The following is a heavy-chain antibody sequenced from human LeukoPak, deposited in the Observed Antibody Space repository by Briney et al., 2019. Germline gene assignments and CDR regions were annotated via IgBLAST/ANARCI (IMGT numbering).Heavy chain of an antibody. CDR1: GFPFSNAW. Sequence: GGSLRLSCAASGFPFSNAWMSWVRQAPGKGLEWVGRIKSKADGGKTDYAAPVQGRFSISRDDSENTLYLQMNGLNTEDTAVYYCSTVSPYYGSGTTSPDSWGQGTLVVVSS. J-gene: IGHJ4*02. CDR3: STVSPYYGSGTTSPDS. D-gene: IGHD3-10*01. CDR2: IKSKADGGKT. V-gene: IGHV3-15*01.